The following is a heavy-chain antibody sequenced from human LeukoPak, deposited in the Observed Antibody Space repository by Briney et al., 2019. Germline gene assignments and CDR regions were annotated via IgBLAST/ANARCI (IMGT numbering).Heavy chain of an antibody. J-gene: IGHJ5*02. Sequence: GASVKVSCKASGYTFTSYDINWVRQATGQGLEWMGWMNPNSGNTGYAQKFQGRVTITRNTSTSTAYMELSSLRSEDTAVYYCARGRKAYRKTPNWFDPWGQGTLVTVSS. V-gene: IGHV1-8*03. CDR3: ARGRKAYRKTPNWFDP. CDR1: GYTFTSYD. D-gene: IGHD3-16*01. CDR2: MNPNSGNT.